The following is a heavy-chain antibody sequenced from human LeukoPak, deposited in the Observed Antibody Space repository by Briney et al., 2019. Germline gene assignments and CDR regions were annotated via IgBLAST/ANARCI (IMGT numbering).Heavy chain of an antibody. D-gene: IGHD2-2*01. CDR1: GFTFSSYG. CDR2: ISYDGSNK. CDR3: AKEILGYCSSTSCQNWFDP. Sequence: PGGSLRLSCAAFGFTFSSYGMHWVRQAPGKGLEWVAVISYDGSNKYYADSVKGRFTISRDNSKNTLYLQMNSLRAEDTAVYYCAKEILGYCSSTSCQNWFDPWGQGTLVTVSS. V-gene: IGHV3-30*18. J-gene: IGHJ5*02.